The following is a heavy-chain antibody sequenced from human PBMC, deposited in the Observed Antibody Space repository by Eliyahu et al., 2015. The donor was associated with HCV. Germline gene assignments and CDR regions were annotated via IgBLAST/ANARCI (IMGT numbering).Heavy chain of an antibody. D-gene: IGHD6-19*01. V-gene: IGHV4-59*01. CDR2: IHSXGST. CDR1: GGSITTYY. Sequence: QVQLQESGPGLVKPSETLSLTCTVSGGSITTYYWSWIRQPPGKGLEWIGYIHSXGSTHYNPSLKSRVTISLDTSKNQLSLNLTSVTAADTGVYYCASGGGGIAVAGTGGWFDPWGQGTLVTVSS. CDR3: ASGGGGIAVAGTGGWFDP. J-gene: IGHJ5*02.